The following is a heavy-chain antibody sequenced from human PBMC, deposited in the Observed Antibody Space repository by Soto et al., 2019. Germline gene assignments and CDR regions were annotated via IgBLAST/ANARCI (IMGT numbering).Heavy chain of an antibody. J-gene: IGHJ6*02. D-gene: IGHD2-2*01. CDR2: IIPIPGTA. CDR1: GGTFSSYA. Sequence: QVQLVQSGAEVKKPGSSVKVSCKASGGTFSSYAISWVRQAPGQGLEWMGGIIPIPGTANYARKFQGRVTITAEESTSTAYMELSSLRSKDTAVYYWARSQGSSSSLEIYYYYYYGMDVWGQGTTVTVSS. CDR3: ARSQGSSSSLEIYYYYYYGMDV. V-gene: IGHV1-69*01.